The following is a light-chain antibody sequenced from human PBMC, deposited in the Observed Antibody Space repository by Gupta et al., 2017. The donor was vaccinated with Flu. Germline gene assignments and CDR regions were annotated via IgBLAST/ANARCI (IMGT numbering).Light chain of an antibody. CDR1: QSVNDN. V-gene: IGKV3D-15*01. Sequence: EIVMTPSPATLSVSPGERVTLSCRDSQSVNDNLAWYQQKPGQVPRLLIYAASTRATGIPARFSGSGSGTEFTLTVGSLQSEDFAVYYCQQYQSWPLTFGPGTKVDVK. CDR2: AAS. CDR3: QQYQSWPLT. J-gene: IGKJ3*01.